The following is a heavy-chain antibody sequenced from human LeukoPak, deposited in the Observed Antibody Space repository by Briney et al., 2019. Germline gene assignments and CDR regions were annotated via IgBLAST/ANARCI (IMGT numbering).Heavy chain of an antibody. CDR2: ISSSGGST. CDR1: GFTFSSYA. V-gene: IGHV3-23*01. J-gene: IGHJ4*02. CDR3: AKDRVGTTKATSFDS. D-gene: IGHD1-26*01. Sequence: GGSLRLSCAASGFTFSSYAMSWVRQAPGKGLEWVSAISSSGGSTYYADSVKGRFTISRDNSKNTLYMQMNSLRAEDTAVFYCAKDRVGTTKATSFDSWGQGTLVTVSS.